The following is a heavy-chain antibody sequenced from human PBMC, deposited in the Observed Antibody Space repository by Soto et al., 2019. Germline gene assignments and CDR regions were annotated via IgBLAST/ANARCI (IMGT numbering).Heavy chain of an antibody. Sequence: PVDSLRPSFAASGFTFSSYAMHWVRQAPGKGLEWEAVISYDGSNKYYADSVKGRFTISRDNSKNSLYLQMNSLRAEDTAVYYCARDFGPYSSSSKADYWGQGP. J-gene: IGHJ4*02. CDR2: ISYDGSNK. CDR3: ARDFGPYSSSSKADY. CDR1: GFTFSSYA. D-gene: IGHD6-6*01. V-gene: IGHV3-30-3*01.